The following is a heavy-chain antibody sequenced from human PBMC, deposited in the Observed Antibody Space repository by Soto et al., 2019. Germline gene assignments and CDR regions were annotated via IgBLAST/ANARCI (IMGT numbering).Heavy chain of an antibody. J-gene: IGHJ6*02. CDR2: IIPIFGTA. Sequence: SVKVSCKASGGTFSSYAISWVRQAPGQGLEWMGGIIPIFGTANYAQKFQGRVTITADESTSTAYMELSSLRSEDTAVYYCARGYCSSTSCYAYYYYYYVMDVWGQGTTVTVSS. D-gene: IGHD2-2*01. CDR1: GGTFSSYA. V-gene: IGHV1-69*13. CDR3: ARGYCSSTSCYAYYYYYYVMDV.